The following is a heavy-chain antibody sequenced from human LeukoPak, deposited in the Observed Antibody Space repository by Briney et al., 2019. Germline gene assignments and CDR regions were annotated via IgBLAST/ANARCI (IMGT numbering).Heavy chain of an antibody. CDR2: ISSSGSTI. CDR1: GFTFSDYY. J-gene: IGHJ6*02. D-gene: IGHD3-10*01. Sequence: GGSLRLSCAASGFTFSDYYMSWIRQAPGKGLEWVSYISSSGSTIYYADSVKGRFTISRDNAKNSLYLQMNSLRAEDTAVYYCARDRWFWELYYGMDVWGQGTTVTVSS. CDR3: ARDRWFWELYYGMDV. V-gene: IGHV3-11*01.